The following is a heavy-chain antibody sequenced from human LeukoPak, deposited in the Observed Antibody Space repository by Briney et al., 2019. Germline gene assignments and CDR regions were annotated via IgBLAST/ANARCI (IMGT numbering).Heavy chain of an antibody. CDR1: GGSFSGYH. J-gene: IGHJ4*02. D-gene: IGHD1-7*01. CDR2: INHSGST. Sequence: PSETLSLTCAVYGGSFSGYHWSWIRQPPGKGLEWIGEINHSGSTNYNPSLKRRVTISVDTSKNQFSLKLSSVTAADTAVYFCARGNYDYFDSWGQGTLVTVSS. CDR3: ARGNYDYFDS. V-gene: IGHV4-34*01.